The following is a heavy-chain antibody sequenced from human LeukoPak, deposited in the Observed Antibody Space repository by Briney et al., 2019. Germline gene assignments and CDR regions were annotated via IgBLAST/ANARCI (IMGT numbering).Heavy chain of an antibody. CDR3: TLVPPNP. CDR2: IYSDGST. D-gene: IGHD2-2*01. J-gene: IGHJ5*02. CDR1: GFTVSSNY. V-gene: IGHV3-66*01. Sequence: GGSLRLSCAGSGFTVSSNYMSWVRQAPGKGLEWVSVIYSDGSTHYADFVKGRFTISRDNSKNTLYLQMNSLRAEDTAVYYCTLVPPNPWGQGTLVTVSS.